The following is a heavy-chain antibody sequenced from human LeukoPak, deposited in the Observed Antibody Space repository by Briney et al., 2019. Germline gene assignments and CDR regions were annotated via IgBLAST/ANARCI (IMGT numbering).Heavy chain of an antibody. V-gene: IGHV3-74*01. D-gene: IGHD5-24*01. CDR3: ARDSQFIGPLY. Sequence: GGFLRLSCAASGFTFTTYGMHWVRQAPGKGLVWVSRIMSDGRSTYADSVKGRFTISRNTAKNTLYLQMNSLRAEDTAVYYCARDSQFIGPLYWGQGTLVTVSS. J-gene: IGHJ4*02. CDR1: GFTFTTYG. CDR2: IMSDGRST.